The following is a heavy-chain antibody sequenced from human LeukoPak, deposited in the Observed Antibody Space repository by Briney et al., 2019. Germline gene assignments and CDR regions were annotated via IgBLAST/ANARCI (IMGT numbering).Heavy chain of an antibody. V-gene: IGHV3-23*01. CDR1: GFTFSSYA. CDR3: AKDRSYYESSGHYYFYFDY. Sequence: PGGSLRLSCAASGFTFSSYAMSWVRQAPGKGLEWVSAISGSGGSTYYADSVKGRFTISRDNSKNTLYLQMNSLRAEDTAVYYCAKDRSYYESSGHYYFYFDYWGQGTLVTVSS. D-gene: IGHD3-22*01. CDR2: ISGSGGST. J-gene: IGHJ4*02.